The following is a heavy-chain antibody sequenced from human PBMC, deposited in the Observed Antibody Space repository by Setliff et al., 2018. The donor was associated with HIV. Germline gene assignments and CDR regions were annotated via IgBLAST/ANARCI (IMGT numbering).Heavy chain of an antibody. CDR1: AASIRSLY. D-gene: IGHD2-2*02. CDR3: ARHTVFVRYFDH. J-gene: IGHJ4*02. V-gene: IGHV4-59*11. Sequence: SETLSLTCTVSAASIRSLYWSWIRQSPGKGLEWIGNFYYTGSTDYNPSFKSRVTISLDKSNNQISLNLSSATAADTAVYYCARHTVFVRYFDHWGQGMLVTVSS. CDR2: FYYTGST.